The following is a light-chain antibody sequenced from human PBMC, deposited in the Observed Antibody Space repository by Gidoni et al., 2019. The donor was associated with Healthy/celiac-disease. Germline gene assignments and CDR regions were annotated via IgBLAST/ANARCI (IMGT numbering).Light chain of an antibody. V-gene: IGKV1-5*03. Sequence: DIQMTQSPSTLSASVGDRVTITCRASQSISSWLAWYQQKPGKAPKLLIYKASSLESGVPSRFSGSGSGTEFTLTISSLQPDDFATYYSQQSYTFGQGTKLEIK. CDR1: QSISSW. CDR3: QQSYT. J-gene: IGKJ2*01. CDR2: KAS.